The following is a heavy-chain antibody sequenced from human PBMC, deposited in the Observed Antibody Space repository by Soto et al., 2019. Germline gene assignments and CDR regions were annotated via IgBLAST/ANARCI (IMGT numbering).Heavy chain of an antibody. Sequence: EVQLVESGGGLVQPGRSLRLSCAASGFTFDDYAMHWVRQAPGKGLEWVSGISWNSGSIGYADSVKGRFTFSRDNAKNSLYLQMNSLSAEDTALYYCAKGSVAVAGADFYYWGQGTLVTVSS. V-gene: IGHV3-9*01. CDR2: ISWNSGSI. J-gene: IGHJ4*02. CDR1: GFTFDDYA. CDR3: AKGSVAVAGADFYY. D-gene: IGHD6-19*01.